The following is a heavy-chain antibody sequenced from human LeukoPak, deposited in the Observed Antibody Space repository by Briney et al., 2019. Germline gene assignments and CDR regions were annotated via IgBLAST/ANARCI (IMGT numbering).Heavy chain of an antibody. Sequence: GGSLRLSCAASGFTFSSYGMHWVRQAPGKGLEWVAFIRYDGSNKYYADSVKGRFTISRDNSKNTLYLQMNSLRAEYTAVYYCAKDVDTAMVTYYFDYWGQGTLVTVSS. V-gene: IGHV3-30*02. D-gene: IGHD5-18*01. J-gene: IGHJ4*02. CDR2: IRYDGSNK. CDR1: GFTFSSYG. CDR3: AKDVDTAMVTYYFDY.